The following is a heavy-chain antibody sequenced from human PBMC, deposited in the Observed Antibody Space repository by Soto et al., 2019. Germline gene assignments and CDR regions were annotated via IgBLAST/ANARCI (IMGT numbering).Heavy chain of an antibody. J-gene: IGHJ4*02. CDR2: ISYDGSNK. V-gene: IGHV3-30*18. D-gene: IGHD6-13*01. CDR1: GSTFSSYG. CDR3: AKDRETRIAAAGRVFDY. Sequence: GGSLRLSCAASGSTFSSYGMHWVRQAPGKGLEWVAVISYDGSNKYYADSVKGRFTISRDNSKNTLYLQMNSLRAEDTAVYYCAKDRETRIAAAGRVFDYWGQGTLVTVSS.